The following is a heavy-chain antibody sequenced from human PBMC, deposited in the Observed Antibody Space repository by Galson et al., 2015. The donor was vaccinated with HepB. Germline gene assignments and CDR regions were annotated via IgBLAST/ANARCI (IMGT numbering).Heavy chain of an antibody. CDR3: AKDLGGLTTVIFPLGGYYYYYGMDV. J-gene: IGHJ6*02. D-gene: IGHD4-17*01. Sequence: SLRLSCAASGFTFSSYGMHWVRQAPGKGLEWVAVISYDGSNKYYADSVKGRFTISRDNSKNTLYLQMNSLRAEDTAVYYCAKDLGGLTTVIFPLGGYYYYYGMDVWGQGTTVTVSS. V-gene: IGHV3-30*18. CDR2: ISYDGSNK. CDR1: GFTFSSYG.